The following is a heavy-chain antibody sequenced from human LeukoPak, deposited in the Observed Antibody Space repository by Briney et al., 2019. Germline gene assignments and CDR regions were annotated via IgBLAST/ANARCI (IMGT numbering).Heavy chain of an antibody. CDR2: INQDGSEK. CDR1: GFTFGSYW. D-gene: IGHD2-2*01. V-gene: IGHV3-7*01. CDR3: ARGRGVVVPAAMGGGTDSPDY. J-gene: IGHJ4*02. Sequence: GGSLRFSCAASGFTFGSYWMSWVRQAPGKGPEWVANINQDGSEKNYVDSVKGRFTISRDNARNSLYLQMNSLRAEDTAVYYCARGRGVVVPAAMGGGTDSPDYWGQGTLVTVSS.